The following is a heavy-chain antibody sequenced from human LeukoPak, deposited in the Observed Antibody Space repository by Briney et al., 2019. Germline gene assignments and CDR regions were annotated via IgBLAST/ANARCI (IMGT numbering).Heavy chain of an antibody. J-gene: IGHJ4*02. CDR1: GGSISDYY. Sequence: KPSETLSLTCSISGGSISDYYWNWIRQPPGKGLEWIGYIYYSGSTTYNPSLKSRVTISVDTSKNQFSLRLSSVTAADTAVYYCARGSWCSYTNCMLRPFDYWGQGSLVTVPS. CDR3: ARGSWCSYTNCMLRPFDY. D-gene: IGHD2-2*01. V-gene: IGHV4-59*01. CDR2: IYYSGST.